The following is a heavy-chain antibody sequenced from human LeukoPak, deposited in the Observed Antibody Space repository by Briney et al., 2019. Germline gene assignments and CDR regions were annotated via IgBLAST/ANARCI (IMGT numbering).Heavy chain of an antibody. J-gene: IGHJ4*02. CDR3: AKISSSAESNFDD. CDR2: IWPDGSKK. CDR1: GFTFSTYA. Sequence: PGRSRNLSCAAPGFTFSTYAMHWVRQAPGKGLEWVAFIWPDGSKKYYAGSVKGRFAISRENSKNTVYLQMNDRRPEDTALYFCAKISSSAESNFDDCREGTLLTVSS. D-gene: IGHD6-25*01. V-gene: IGHV3-33*06.